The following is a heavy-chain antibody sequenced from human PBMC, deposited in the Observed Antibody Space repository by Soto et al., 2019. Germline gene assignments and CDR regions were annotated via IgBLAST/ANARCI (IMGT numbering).Heavy chain of an antibody. Sequence: QVQLVQSGAEVKKPGSSMKVSCKASGGTFSSYALSWVRQAPGQGLEWMGGIIPMSGATNYAQKFQGRVTFTADESTNTAYLELTSLRSEDTAVYYCARGGPENDYWGQGTLVTVSS. CDR1: GGTFSSYA. J-gene: IGHJ4*02. V-gene: IGHV1-69*12. CDR2: IIPMSGAT. CDR3: ARGGPENDY. D-gene: IGHD1-26*01.